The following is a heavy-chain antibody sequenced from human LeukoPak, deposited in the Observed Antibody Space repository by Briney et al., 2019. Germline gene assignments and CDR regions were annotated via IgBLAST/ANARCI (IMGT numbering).Heavy chain of an antibody. J-gene: IGHJ6*02. Sequence: GGSLRLSCEASGFTFSDYYMTWIRQAPGKGLERVSYISGSGSAIYYADSVKGRFTISRDNAKNSLYLQMISLRAEDTAVYYCASLVAATSNYYGMDVWGQGTTVTVSS. CDR1: GFTFSDYY. V-gene: IGHV3-11*01. CDR3: ASLVAATSNYYGMDV. D-gene: IGHD2-2*01. CDR2: ISGSGSAI.